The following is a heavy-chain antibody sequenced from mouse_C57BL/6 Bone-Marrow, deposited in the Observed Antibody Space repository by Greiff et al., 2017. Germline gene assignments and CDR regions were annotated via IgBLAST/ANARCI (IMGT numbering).Heavy chain of an antibody. V-gene: IGHV1-50*01. Sequence: QVQLQQPGAELVKPGASVKLSCKASGYTFTSYWMQWVKQRPGQGLEWIGEIDPSDSYTNYNQKFKGKATFTVDTSSSTAYMQLSSLTSEDSAVYYGARSVYSGSSSLNWYFDVWGTGTTVTVSS. CDR2: IDPSDSYT. J-gene: IGHJ1*03. CDR1: GYTFTSYW. D-gene: IGHD1-1*01. CDR3: ARSVYSGSSSLNWYFDV.